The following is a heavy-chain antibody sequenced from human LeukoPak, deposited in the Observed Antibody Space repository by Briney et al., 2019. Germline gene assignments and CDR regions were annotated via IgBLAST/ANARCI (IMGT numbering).Heavy chain of an antibody. V-gene: IGHV3-21*01. CDR1: GFTFSSYS. CDR3: ARDLFHSSSWDAFDI. D-gene: IGHD6-13*01. J-gene: IGHJ3*02. Sequence: PGGSLRLSCAASGFTFSSYSMNWVRQAPGKGLEWVSSISSSSSYIYYADSVKGRFTISRDNAKNSLYLQMNSLRAEGTAVYYCARDLFHSSSWDAFDIWGQGTMVTVSS. CDR2: ISSSSSYI.